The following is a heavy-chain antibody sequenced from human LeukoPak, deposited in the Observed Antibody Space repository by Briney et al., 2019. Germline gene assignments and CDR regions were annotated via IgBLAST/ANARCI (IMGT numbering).Heavy chain of an antibody. D-gene: IGHD6-13*01. CDR1: GYSISSGYY. V-gene: IGHV4-38-2*02. CDR3: AREGYSSSWYYFDY. J-gene: IGHJ4*02. Sequence: SETLSLTCTVSGYSISSGYYWGWIRQPPGKGLEWIGSIYHSGSTYYNPSLKSRVTISVDTSKNQFSLKLSSVTAADTAVYYCAREGYSSSWYYFDYWGQGTLVTVSS. CDR2: IYHSGST.